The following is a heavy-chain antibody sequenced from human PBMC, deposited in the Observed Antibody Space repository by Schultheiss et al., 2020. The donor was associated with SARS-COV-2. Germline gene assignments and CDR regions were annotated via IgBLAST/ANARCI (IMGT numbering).Heavy chain of an antibody. CDR2: INHSGST. J-gene: IGHJ4*02. D-gene: IGHD2-2*01. CDR3: ARVGGSSTATEYYFDY. V-gene: IGHV4-34*01. CDR1: GGSFSGYY. Sequence: SETLSLTCAVYGGSFSGYYWSWIRQPPGKGLEWIGEINHSGSTYYNPSLKSRVTISVDTSKNQFSLKLSSVTAADTAVYYCARVGGSSTATEYYFDYWGQGTLVTVSS.